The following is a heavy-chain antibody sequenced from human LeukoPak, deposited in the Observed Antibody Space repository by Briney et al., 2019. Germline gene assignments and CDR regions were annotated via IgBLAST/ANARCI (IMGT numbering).Heavy chain of an antibody. D-gene: IGHD1-26*01. V-gene: IGHV3-11*04. CDR1: GFTFTDYY. Sequence: GGSLRLSCAASGFTFTDYYMSWIRQAPGKGLEWVAYMSNNGGTIYYADSVKGRFTISRDNAKNSLYLQMNSPRAEDTAIYYCARWELGLDYWGQGTLVTVSS. J-gene: IGHJ4*02. CDR2: MSNNGGTI. CDR3: ARWELGLDY.